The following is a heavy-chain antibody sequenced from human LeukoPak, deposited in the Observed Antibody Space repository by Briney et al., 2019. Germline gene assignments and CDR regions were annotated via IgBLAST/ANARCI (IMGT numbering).Heavy chain of an antibody. D-gene: IGHD2-15*01. CDR3: AKDGSGVAAADYYFDY. J-gene: IGHJ4*02. CDR2: ISGSGGST. V-gene: IGHV3-23*01. CDR1: GFSFSSYW. Sequence: GGSLRLSCTASGFSFSSYWMSWVRQAPGKGLEWVSAISGSGGSTFYADSVKGRFTISRDNSKNTLYMQMNSLRAEDTAVYYCAKDGSGVAAADYYFDYWGQGTLVTVSS.